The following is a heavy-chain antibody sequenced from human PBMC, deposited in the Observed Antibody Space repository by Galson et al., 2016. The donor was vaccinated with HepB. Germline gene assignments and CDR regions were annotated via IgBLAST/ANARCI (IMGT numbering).Heavy chain of an antibody. CDR3: AKGDGGYYLVVDS. V-gene: IGHV3-43*02. J-gene: IGHJ4*02. Sequence: SLRLSCAASGFTFDDYAMHWVRQVPGKGLEWVSLISGDGGGTYYADSVKGRFTISRDNSKTSLYRPMNTLRTEDTALYYCAKGDGGYYLVVDSWGQGTLVTVSS. CDR1: GFTFDDYA. D-gene: IGHD4-17*01. CDR2: ISGDGGGT.